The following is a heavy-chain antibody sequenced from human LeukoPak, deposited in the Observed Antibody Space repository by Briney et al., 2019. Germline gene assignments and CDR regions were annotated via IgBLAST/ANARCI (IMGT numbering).Heavy chain of an antibody. CDR1: GFTFDDYG. V-gene: IGHV3-20*04. D-gene: IGHD3-22*01. J-gene: IGHJ3*02. Sequence: RTGESLRLSCAAAGFTFDDYGMSWVRQAPGKGLEWVSGINWNGGSTGYADSVKGRFTISRDNAKNSLYLQMNSLRAEDTALYYCAIGMDLYYYDSSGLDAFDIWGHGTTVTVSS. CDR2: INWNGGST. CDR3: AIGMDLYYYDSSGLDAFDI.